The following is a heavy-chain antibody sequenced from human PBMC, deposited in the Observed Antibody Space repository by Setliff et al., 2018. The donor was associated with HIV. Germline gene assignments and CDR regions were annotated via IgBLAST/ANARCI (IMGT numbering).Heavy chain of an antibody. CDR3: ASRQAAAGLPFDY. CDR2: IYYSGST. CDR1: GGSISSGGYY. D-gene: IGHD6-13*01. J-gene: IGHJ4*02. Sequence: KTSETLSLTCTVSGGSISSGGYYWSWIRQHPGKGLEWIGYIYYSGSTYYNPSLKSRVTISVDTSKNQFSLKPSSVTAADTAVYYCASRQAAAGLPFDYWGQGTPVTVSS. V-gene: IGHV4-31*03.